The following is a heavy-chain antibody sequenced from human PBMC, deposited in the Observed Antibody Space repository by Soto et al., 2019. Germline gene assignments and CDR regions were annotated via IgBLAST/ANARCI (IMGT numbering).Heavy chain of an antibody. J-gene: IGHJ4*02. D-gene: IGHD6-13*01. CDR2: IYYSGST. CDR1: GGSISSYY. CDR3: ARRAQYSSSWGQFDY. Sequence: QVQLQESGPGLVKPSETLSLTCTVSGGSISSYYWSWIRQPPGKGLEWIGYIYYSGSTNYNPSLKSRVTLSVDTSKNQSSLTLSSVTAADTAVYYCARRAQYSSSWGQFDYWGQGTLVTVSS. V-gene: IGHV4-59*08.